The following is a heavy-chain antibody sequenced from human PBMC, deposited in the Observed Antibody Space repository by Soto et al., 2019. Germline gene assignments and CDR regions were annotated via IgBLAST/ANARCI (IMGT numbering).Heavy chain of an antibody. CDR3: VKDWEYDSSGYFDI. J-gene: IGHJ3*02. Sequence: GALRLSCSASGFTFSSYAMHWVRQAPGKGLEYVSAISSNGGSTYYADSVKGRFTISRDNSKNTLYLQMSSLRAEDTAVYYCVKDWEYDSSGYFDIWGQGTMVTVSS. CDR2: ISSNGGST. V-gene: IGHV3-64D*06. CDR1: GFTFSSYA. D-gene: IGHD3-22*01.